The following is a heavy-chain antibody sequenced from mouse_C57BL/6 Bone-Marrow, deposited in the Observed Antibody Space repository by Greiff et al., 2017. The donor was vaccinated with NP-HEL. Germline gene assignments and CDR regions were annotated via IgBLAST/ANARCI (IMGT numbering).Heavy chain of an antibody. J-gene: IGHJ1*03. CDR2: ILPGSGST. V-gene: IGHV1-9*01. D-gene: IGHD1-3*01. Sequence: VQLQQSGAELMKPGASVKLSCKATGYTFTGYWIEWVKQRPGHGLEWIGVILPGSGSTNYNEKFKGKATFTADTSSNTAYMQLSSLTTEDSAIFYGASLSGPGYFDVGGTGTRFPFPS. CDR3: ASLSGPGYFDV. CDR1: GYTFTGYW.